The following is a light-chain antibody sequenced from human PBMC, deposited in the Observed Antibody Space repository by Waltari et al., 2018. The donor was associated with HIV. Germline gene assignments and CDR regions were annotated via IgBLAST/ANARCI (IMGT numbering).Light chain of an antibody. CDR2: EDS. J-gene: IGLJ1*01. CDR3: QAWGTNTAV. V-gene: IGLV3-1*01. CDR1: NLGDKF. Sequence: SYAVTQPVSLSVAPGKTASIPCAGENLGDKFVCWYQQKPGRSPVMVMYEDSNRPSWVSERFSGSNSGNTATLTISETHFMDEADYYGQAWGTNTAVFGTGTRFTVL.